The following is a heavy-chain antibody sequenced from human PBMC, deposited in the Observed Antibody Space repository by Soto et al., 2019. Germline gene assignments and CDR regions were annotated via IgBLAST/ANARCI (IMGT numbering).Heavy chain of an antibody. D-gene: IGHD6-13*01. CDR1: GGSISSSSNY. V-gene: IGHV4-39*07. J-gene: IGHJ4*02. CDR3: ASTKMRAAAPIDY. CDR2: IYDSGST. Sequence: SETLSLTCAVSGGSISSSSNYWGWIRQPPGKGLEWIGSIYDSGSTTYNPSLKSRVTMSMDTSKRQFSLKLTSLTAADTAVYYCASTKMRAAAPIDYWGQGTLVTVSS.